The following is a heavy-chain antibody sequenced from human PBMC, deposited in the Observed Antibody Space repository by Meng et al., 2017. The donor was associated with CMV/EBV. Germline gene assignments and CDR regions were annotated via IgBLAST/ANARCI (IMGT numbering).Heavy chain of an antibody. CDR1: GYSFTSYC. D-gene: IGHD3-3*01. J-gene: IGHJ6*02. V-gene: IGHV5-51*01. CDR2: IYPGDSDT. CDR3: ARAATIFEYYGMDV. Sequence: GGSLRLSCKGSGYSFTSYCIGWVRQMPGKGLEWMGIIYPGDSDTRYSPSFQGQVTISADKSISTAYLQWSSLKASDTAMYYCARAATIFEYYGMDVWGQGTTVTVSS.